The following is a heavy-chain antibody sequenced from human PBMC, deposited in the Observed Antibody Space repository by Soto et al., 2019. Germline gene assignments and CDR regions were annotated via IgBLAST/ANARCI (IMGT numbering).Heavy chain of an antibody. CDR1: GFTVSSNY. J-gene: IGHJ4*02. CDR2: IYSGGST. Sequence: EVQLVESGGGLVQPGGSLRLSCAASGFTVSSNYMSWVRQAPGKGLEWVSVIYSGGSTYYADSVKGRFTISRDNSKNTLYLQMNSLRAEDTAVYYCARADDFWTAMFDYWGQGTLVTVSS. V-gene: IGHV3-66*01. CDR3: ARADDFWTAMFDY. D-gene: IGHD3-3*01.